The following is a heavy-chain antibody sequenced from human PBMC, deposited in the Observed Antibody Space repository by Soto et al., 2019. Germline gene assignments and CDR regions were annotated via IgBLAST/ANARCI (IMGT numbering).Heavy chain of an antibody. J-gene: IGHJ4*02. V-gene: IGHV3-23*01. Sequence: GGSLRLSCAASGFTFSSYAMSWVRQAPGRGLEWVSTISGSGDSTYYADSVKSRLTISRDNSKNTLYLQMNSLRAEDTAVYYCGTFIAAAGTARDYWGQGTLVTVSS. CDR3: GTFIAAAGTARDY. CDR2: ISGSGDST. CDR1: GFTFSSYA. D-gene: IGHD6-13*01.